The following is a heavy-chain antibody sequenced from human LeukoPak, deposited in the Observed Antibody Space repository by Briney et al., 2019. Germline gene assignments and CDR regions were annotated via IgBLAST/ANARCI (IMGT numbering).Heavy chain of an antibody. Sequence: SETLSLTCTVSGGSITSGGYYWTWLRQHPEKGLEWIGHIYYSGSTFYTPSLKSRVTILVDTSKSQFSLNLSSVTAADTAVYYCARAVYNYGSADLDHWGQGTLVTVSS. CDR1: GGSITSGGYY. CDR3: ARAVYNYGSADLDH. J-gene: IGHJ4*02. CDR2: IYYSGST. V-gene: IGHV4-31*03. D-gene: IGHD5-18*01.